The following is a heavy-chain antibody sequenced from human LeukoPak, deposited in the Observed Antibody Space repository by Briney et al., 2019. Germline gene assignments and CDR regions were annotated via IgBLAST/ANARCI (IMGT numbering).Heavy chain of an antibody. CDR3: ARGLVDYYDSSGYLDY. CDR1: GGSISSFH. J-gene: IGHJ4*02. CDR2: IYYSGST. Sequence: SETLSLTCTVSGGSISSFHWSWIRQPPGKGLEWIGYIYYSGSTNYNPSLKSRVTISVDTSKNQFSLKLSSVTAADTAVYYCARGLVDYYDSSGYLDYWGQGTLVTVSS. D-gene: IGHD3-22*01. V-gene: IGHV4-59*12.